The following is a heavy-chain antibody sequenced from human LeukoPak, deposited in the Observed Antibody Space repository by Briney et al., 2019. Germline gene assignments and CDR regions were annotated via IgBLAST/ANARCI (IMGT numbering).Heavy chain of an antibody. Sequence: ASVKVSCKASGYTFTGYYMHWVRQAPGQGLEWMGWINPNSGGTNYAQKFQGRVTMTRDTSISTAYMELSRLRSDDTAVYYCARDAATHYYYYYMDVWGKGTTVTVSS. CDR2: INPNSGGT. CDR1: GYTFTGYY. V-gene: IGHV1-2*02. D-gene: IGHD1-26*01. CDR3: ARDAATHYYYYYMDV. J-gene: IGHJ6*03.